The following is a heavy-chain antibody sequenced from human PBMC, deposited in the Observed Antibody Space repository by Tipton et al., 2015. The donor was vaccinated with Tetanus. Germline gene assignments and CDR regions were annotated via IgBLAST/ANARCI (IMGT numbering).Heavy chain of an antibody. Sequence: TLSLTCSVSGASISRAGYYWTWIRQHPGKGLEWIGYIYFSGSTYYNSSLKGRVTISLDTSKNQFSLKVNSVTSADTAVYYCARSRPGAMTTVTTFEYWGQGTLVTVSS. CDR1: GASISRAGYY. CDR2: IYFSGST. V-gene: IGHV4-31*03. CDR3: ARSRPGAMTTVTTFEY. J-gene: IGHJ4*02. D-gene: IGHD4-17*01.